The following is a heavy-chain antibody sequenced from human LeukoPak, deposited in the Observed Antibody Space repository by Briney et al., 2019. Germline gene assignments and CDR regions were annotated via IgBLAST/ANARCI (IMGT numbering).Heavy chain of an antibody. CDR2: IYTSGST. V-gene: IGHV4-4*07. CDR1: GGSISSYY. Sequence: SETLSLTCTVSGGSISSYYWSWIRQPAGKGLEWIGRIYTSGSTNYNPSLKSRVTMSVGTSKNQFSLKLSSVTAADTAVYYCARDGMVRGAFDIWGQGTMVTVSS. D-gene: IGHD3-10*01. CDR3: ARDGMVRGAFDI. J-gene: IGHJ3*02.